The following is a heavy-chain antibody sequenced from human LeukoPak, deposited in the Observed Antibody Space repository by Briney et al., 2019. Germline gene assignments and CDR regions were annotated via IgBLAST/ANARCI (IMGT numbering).Heavy chain of an antibody. CDR2: ISGSGGTT. J-gene: IGHJ4*02. CDR1: GFTFSSYA. V-gene: IGHV3-23*01. CDR3: ARGRDGYSPFDY. D-gene: IGHD4-4*01. Sequence: GGSLRRSCAASGFTFSSYAMSWVRQAPGKGLEWVSAISGSGGTTYYADSAKGRFTISRDISKNTLYLQMNSLRAEDTAVYYCARGRDGYSPFDYWGQGTLVTVSS.